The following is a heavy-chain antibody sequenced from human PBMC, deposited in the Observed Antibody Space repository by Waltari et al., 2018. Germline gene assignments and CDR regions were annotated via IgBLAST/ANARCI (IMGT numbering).Heavy chain of an antibody. CDR2: ISSSSSSI. Sequence: EVQLVDSGGGLVKPGGSLRLSCAASGFTFSTDSMTGVRQVPGKGLEWVSSISSSSSSIYYADSVKGRFTISRDNAKNSLDLQTNSLRVEDTAVYYCARGRIYHDSSASGYYFDYWGQGTLVAVSS. D-gene: IGHD3-22*01. V-gene: IGHV3-21*01. J-gene: IGHJ4*02. CDR3: ARGRIYHDSSASGYYFDY. CDR1: GFTFSTDS.